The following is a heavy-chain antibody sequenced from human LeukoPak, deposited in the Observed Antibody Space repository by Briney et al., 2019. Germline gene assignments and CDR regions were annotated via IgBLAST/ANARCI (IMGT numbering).Heavy chain of an antibody. Sequence: SETLSLTCTASGCSVSSDTFNWGWIAQRPGKGLEWIGYIFYNGNTNYNPSLKSRITISIDTSKNEFSLKLTSVTAADTAVYYCARERGYTYGWDYWGQGALVTVSS. CDR3: ARERGYTYGWDY. V-gene: IGHV4-61*01. CDR2: IFYNGNT. D-gene: IGHD5-18*01. CDR1: GCSVSSDTFN. J-gene: IGHJ4*02.